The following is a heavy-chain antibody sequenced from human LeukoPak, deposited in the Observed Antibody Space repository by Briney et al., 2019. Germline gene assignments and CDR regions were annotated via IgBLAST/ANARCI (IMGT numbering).Heavy chain of an antibody. V-gene: IGHV3-48*03. J-gene: IGHJ6*04. CDR3: ARDRVVVVVAATYYGMDV. D-gene: IGHD2-15*01. CDR1: GFTFSNYE. Sequence: GGSLRLSCGASGFTFSNYEMNWVRQAPGMGLEWVSYISDSGSTIYYADSVRGRFTISRDNAKNSLYLQMNSLRAEDTAVYYCARDRVVVVVAATYYGMDVWGKGTTVTVSS. CDR2: ISDSGSTI.